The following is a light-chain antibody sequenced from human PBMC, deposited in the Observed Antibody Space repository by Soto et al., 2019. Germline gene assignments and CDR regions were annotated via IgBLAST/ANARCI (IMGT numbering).Light chain of an antibody. CDR3: QQYNNGPPWT. CDR2: GAS. V-gene: IGKV3-15*01. CDR1: QSVSSN. J-gene: IGKJ1*01. Sequence: EIEMTQSPATLSVSAGERATLSCMASQSVSSNLAWYQQKPGQAPGLLIYGASTRATGIPARFSGSGSGTEFTLTISILQSEDFAVYYCQQYNNGPPWTFGQGTKVDIK.